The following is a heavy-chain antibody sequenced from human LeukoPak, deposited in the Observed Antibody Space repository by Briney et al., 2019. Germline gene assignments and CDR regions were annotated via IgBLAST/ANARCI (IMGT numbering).Heavy chain of an antibody. CDR1: DHTFTTYG. D-gene: IGHD3-22*01. Sequence: FSCNVSDHTFTTYGMTWVRQAPGQGLEWIGWIITYKVNTNYAQKLQDRVTMTTDTSTSKAYMELRSLTSDDTAVYYCARDGINYYDSTGYQYTLEYWGQGTLVTVSS. V-gene: IGHV1-18*01. CDR2: IITYKVNT. J-gene: IGHJ4*02. CDR3: ARDGINYYDSTGYQYTLEY.